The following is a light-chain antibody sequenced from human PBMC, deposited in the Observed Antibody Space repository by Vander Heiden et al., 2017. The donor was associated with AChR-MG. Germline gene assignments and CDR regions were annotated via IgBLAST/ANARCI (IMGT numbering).Light chain of an antibody. J-gene: IGKJ4*01. Sequence: DIQMTQSPSSLSASVGDRVTITCQASQDISNYLNWYQQKPGKAPKLLIYDASNLETGVPSRFSGSGSGTDFTFTISSLQPEDIATYYCQQDDNPRVTFGGGTKVEIK. CDR1: QDISNY. CDR2: DAS. V-gene: IGKV1-33*01. CDR3: QQDDNPRVT.